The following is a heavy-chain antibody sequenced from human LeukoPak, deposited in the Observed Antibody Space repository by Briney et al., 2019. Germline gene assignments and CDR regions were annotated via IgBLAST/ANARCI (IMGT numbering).Heavy chain of an antibody. CDR2: IRSKANSYAT. CDR1: GFTFSGSA. Sequence: GGSLKLSCAASGFTFSGSAMHWVRQASGKGLEWVGRIRSKANSYATAYAASVKGRFTISRDDSMNTAYLQMNSLKTEDTAVYYCTRPPSRPYCSSTSCYSDDYWGQGTLVTVSS. J-gene: IGHJ4*02. D-gene: IGHD2-2*01. CDR3: TRPPSRPYCSSTSCYSDDY. V-gene: IGHV3-73*01.